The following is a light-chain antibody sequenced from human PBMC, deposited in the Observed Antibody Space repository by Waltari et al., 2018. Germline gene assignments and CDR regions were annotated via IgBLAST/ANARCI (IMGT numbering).Light chain of an antibody. J-gene: IGLJ1*01. V-gene: IGLV2-11*01. CDR2: DVS. CDR3: CSYAGSYTYV. Sequence: QSALTQPRSVSGSPGQSVTIPCPGTSSDVGGYNYVSWYQQHQGKAPKLMIYDVSKRPSGVPDRFSGSKSGNTASLTISGLQAEDEADYYCCSYAGSYTYVFGTGTKVTVL. CDR1: SSDVGGYNY.